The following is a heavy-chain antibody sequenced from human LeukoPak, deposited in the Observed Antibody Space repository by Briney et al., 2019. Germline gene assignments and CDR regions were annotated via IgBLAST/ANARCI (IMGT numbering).Heavy chain of an antibody. CDR1: GGSISSYY. Sequence: SETVSLTCSVSGGSISSYYWSGIRQPPGKGLEGIGYIYYSGSTNYNPSLKSRVTISVDTSKNQFSLKLSSVTAADTAVYYCARHGIDCSSTSCYPVMDYWGQGTLVTVSS. CDR3: ARHGIDCSSTSCYPVMDY. V-gene: IGHV4-59*08. J-gene: IGHJ4*02. CDR2: IYYSGST. D-gene: IGHD2-2*01.